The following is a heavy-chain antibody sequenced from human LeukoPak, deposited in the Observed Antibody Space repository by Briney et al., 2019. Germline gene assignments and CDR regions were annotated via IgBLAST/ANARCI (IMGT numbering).Heavy chain of an antibody. CDR1: GYTFTSYG. Sequence: GASVKVSCKASGYTFTSYGISWVRQAPGQGLEWMGWISAYNGNTNYAQKLQGRVTMTTDTSTSTAYMELRSLRSDDTAVYYCARDLSPYYYYGMDVWGQGTTVTVSS. CDR2: ISAYNGNT. V-gene: IGHV1-18*01. J-gene: IGHJ6*02. CDR3: ARDLSPYYYYGMDV.